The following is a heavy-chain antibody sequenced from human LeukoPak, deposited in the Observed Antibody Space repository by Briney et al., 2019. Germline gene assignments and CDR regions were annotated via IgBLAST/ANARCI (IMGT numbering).Heavy chain of an antibody. CDR2: INPNTGGT. CDR3: ARDLATIDGIAWYYFEN. D-gene: IGHD5-12*01. CDR1: GYTFADHY. Sequence: GASVKVSCKASGYTFADHYIHWVRQAPGQGFEWRGWINPNTGGTDYAQKFQDRIALTSYTSISTVDMELNRLESDDTALYYCARDLATIDGIAWYYFENWGQGTLVTVS. J-gene: IGHJ4*02. V-gene: IGHV1-2*02.